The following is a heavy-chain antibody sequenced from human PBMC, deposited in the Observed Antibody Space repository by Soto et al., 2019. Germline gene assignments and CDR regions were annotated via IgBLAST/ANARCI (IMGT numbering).Heavy chain of an antibody. D-gene: IGHD6-13*01. CDR3: ARDKQQLVRNWFDP. CDR1: GGTFSSYA. V-gene: IGHV1-69*13. CDR2: IIPIFGTA. Sequence: SVKVSCKASGGTFSSYAISWVRQAPGQGLEWMGGIIPIFGTANYAQKFQGRVTITADESTSTAYMELSSLRSEDTAVYYCARDKQQLVRNWFDPWGQGTLVTVS. J-gene: IGHJ5*02.